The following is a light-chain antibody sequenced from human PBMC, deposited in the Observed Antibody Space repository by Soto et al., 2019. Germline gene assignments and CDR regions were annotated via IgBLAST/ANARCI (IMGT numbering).Light chain of an antibody. J-gene: IGLJ1*01. CDR2: EVS. CDR3: SSYSTMGTYV. Sequence: QSVLAQPASVSGSPGQSITISCTGTSSDVGRYGYVSWYQHHPGKAPKLMVSEVSHRPSGVSSRFSGSKSGNTASLTISGLQAEDEADYYCSSYSTMGTYVFGAGTKVT. CDR1: SSDVGRYGY. V-gene: IGLV2-14*01.